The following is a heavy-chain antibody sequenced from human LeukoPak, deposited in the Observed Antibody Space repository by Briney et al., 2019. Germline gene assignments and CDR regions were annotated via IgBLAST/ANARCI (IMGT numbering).Heavy chain of an antibody. CDR2: MNEGGSEK. CDR1: GFTFSSYA. D-gene: IGHD1-26*01. Sequence: PGGSLRLSCAASGFTFSSYAMSWVRQAPGKGLEWVANMNEGGSEKYYVDSVKGRFTISRDNAKNSLYLQMNSLRAEDTAVYYCARDSGSYWGGYYFDYWGQGTLVTVSS. J-gene: IGHJ4*02. V-gene: IGHV3-7*03. CDR3: ARDSGSYWGGYYFDY.